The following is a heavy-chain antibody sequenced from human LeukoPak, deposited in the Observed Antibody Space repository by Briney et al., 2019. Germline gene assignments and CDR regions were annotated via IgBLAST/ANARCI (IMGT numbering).Heavy chain of an antibody. CDR2: ISGSGGNT. Sequence: GGSLRLSCAASGFTFSSYAMSWVRQAPGKGLEWVSAISGSGGNTYYADSVKGRFTISRDNSKNTLYLQMNSLRAEDTAVYYCAKDPEPSSGWTSYFDYWGQGTLVTVSS. D-gene: IGHD6-19*01. J-gene: IGHJ4*02. CDR1: GFTFSSYA. CDR3: AKDPEPSSGWTSYFDY. V-gene: IGHV3-23*01.